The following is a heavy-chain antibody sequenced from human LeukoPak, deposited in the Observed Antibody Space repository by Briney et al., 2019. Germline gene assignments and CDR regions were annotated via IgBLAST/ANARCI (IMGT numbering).Heavy chain of an antibody. V-gene: IGHV1-46*01. J-gene: IGHJ3*02. CDR2: INPSGGST. CDR3: ARDLVADSSGWRAFDI. Sequence: ASVKVSCKASGYTFTSYYMHWVRQAPGQGLEWMGIINPSGGSTSYAQKFQGRVTMTRDTSTSTVYMELSSLRSEDTAVYYCARDLVADSSGWRAFDIWGQGTTVTVSS. CDR1: GYTFTSYY. D-gene: IGHD6-19*01.